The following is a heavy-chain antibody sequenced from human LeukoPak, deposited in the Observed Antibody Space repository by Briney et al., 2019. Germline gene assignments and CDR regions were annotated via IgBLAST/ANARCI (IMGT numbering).Heavy chain of an antibody. CDR1: GFTFSSYA. CDR3: ARVGYSYGPLDY. J-gene: IGHJ4*02. CDR2: ISGSGGST. V-gene: IGHV3-23*01. Sequence: AGGSLRLSCAASGFTFSSYAMSWVRQAPGKGLEWVSAISGSGGSTYYADSVKGRFTISRDNAKNSLYLQMNSLRAEDTAVYYCARVGYSYGPLDYWGQGTLVTVSS. D-gene: IGHD5-18*01.